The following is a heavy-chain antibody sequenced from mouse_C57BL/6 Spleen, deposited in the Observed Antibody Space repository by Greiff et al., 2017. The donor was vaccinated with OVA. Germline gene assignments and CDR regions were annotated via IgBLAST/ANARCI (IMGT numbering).Heavy chain of an antibody. J-gene: IGHJ1*03. CDR3: VGHTVYGSSSYWYFDV. CDR2: IRSKSNNYAT. V-gene: IGHV10-1*01. D-gene: IGHD1-1*01. CDR1: GFSFNTYA. Sequence: EVKLMESGGGLVQPKGSLKLSCAASGFSFNTYAMNWVRQAPGKGLEWVARIRSKSNNYATYYADSVKDRFTISRDDSESMLYLQMNNLKTEDTAMYYCVGHTVYGSSSYWYFDVWGTGTTVTVSS.